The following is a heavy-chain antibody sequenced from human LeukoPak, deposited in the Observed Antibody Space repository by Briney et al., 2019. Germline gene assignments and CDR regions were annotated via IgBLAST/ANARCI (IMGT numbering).Heavy chain of an antibody. Sequence: GGSLRLSCAASGFTFSSYGMHWVRQAPGEGLEWVAVISYDGSNKYYADSVKGRFTISRDNSKNTLYLQMNSLRAEDTAVYYCAKAGYGDYYYYGMDVWGQGTTVTVSS. CDR2: ISYDGSNK. J-gene: IGHJ6*02. V-gene: IGHV3-30*18. D-gene: IGHD4-17*01. CDR1: GFTFSSYG. CDR3: AKAGYGDYYYYGMDV.